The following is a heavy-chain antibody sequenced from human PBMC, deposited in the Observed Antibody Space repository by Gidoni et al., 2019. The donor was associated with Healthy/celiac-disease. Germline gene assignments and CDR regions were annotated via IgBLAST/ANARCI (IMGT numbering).Heavy chain of an antibody. CDR2: INHSGST. CDR3: ARDQRGGSYYGLNY. Sequence: QVQLQQWGAGLLKPSETLSLTCAVYGGSFSGYYWSWIRQPPGKGLEWIGEINHSGSTNYNPSLKSRVTISVDTSKNQFSLKLSSVTAADTAVYYCARDQRGGSYYGLNYWGQGTLVTVSS. D-gene: IGHD1-26*01. V-gene: IGHV4-34*01. CDR1: GGSFSGYY. J-gene: IGHJ4*02.